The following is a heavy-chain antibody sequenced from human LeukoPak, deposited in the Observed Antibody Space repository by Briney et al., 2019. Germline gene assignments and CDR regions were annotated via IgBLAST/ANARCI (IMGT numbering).Heavy chain of an antibody. V-gene: IGHV3-33*01. CDR2: IWYDGSNK. J-gene: IGHJ4*02. Sequence: GGSLRLSCAASGFTFSSYGMHWVRQAPGKGLEWVAVIWYDGSNKYYADSVKGRFTITRDNSKNTLYLQMNTLRAEDTAVYYCARDEYSSSLDYWGQGTLVTVSS. D-gene: IGHD6-6*01. CDR3: ARDEYSSSLDY. CDR1: GFTFSSYG.